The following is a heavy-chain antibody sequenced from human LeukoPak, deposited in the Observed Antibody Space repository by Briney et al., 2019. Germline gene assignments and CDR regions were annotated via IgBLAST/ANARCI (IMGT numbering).Heavy chain of an antibody. CDR2: ISGGGDIT. V-gene: IGHV3-23*01. D-gene: IGHD1-26*01. J-gene: IGHJ4*02. CDR3: AKEQVVSPPWVSYFDY. CDR1: GFTSSTYA. Sequence: PGGSLRLSCVASGFTSSTYAMSWVRQTPAKGLGWVSVISGGGDITYYADSVKGRFTISRDNSENTVYLQMNSLRAEDTAVYYCAKEQVVSPPWVSYFDYWAQGTLVTVSS.